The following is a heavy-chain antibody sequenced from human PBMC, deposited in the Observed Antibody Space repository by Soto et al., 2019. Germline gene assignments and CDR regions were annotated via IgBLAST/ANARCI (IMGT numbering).Heavy chain of an antibody. D-gene: IGHD2-15*01. CDR2: ISAYNGNT. CDR1: GYTFTSYG. Sequence: GASVKVSCKASGYTFTSYGISWVRQAPGQGLEWMGWISAYNGNTNYAQKLQGRVTMTTDTSTSTAYMELRSLRSDDTAVYYCASTTLQYCSGCSCYSLYHYHMDAWGKGTTVTVSS. V-gene: IGHV1-18*01. J-gene: IGHJ6*03. CDR3: ASTTLQYCSGCSCYSLYHYHMDA.